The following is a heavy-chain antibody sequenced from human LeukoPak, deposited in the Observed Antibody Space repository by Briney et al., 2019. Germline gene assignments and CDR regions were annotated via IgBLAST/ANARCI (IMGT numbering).Heavy chain of an antibody. J-gene: IGHJ4*02. CDR3: AKDDYYYEIGY. V-gene: IGHV3-33*03. Sequence: GMSLRLSCAASGFSVSSHGMHWVRQAPGKGLEWVAVIWSDGTNKYYADSVKGRFTISRDNSKNTWFLQMNSLRAEDTAIYYCAKDDYYYEIGYWGQGTLVTVSS. D-gene: IGHD3-22*01. CDR2: IWSDGTNK. CDR1: GFSVSSHG.